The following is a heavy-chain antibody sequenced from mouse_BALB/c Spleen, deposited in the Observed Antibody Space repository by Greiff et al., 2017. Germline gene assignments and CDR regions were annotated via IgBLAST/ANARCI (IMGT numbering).Heavy chain of an antibody. V-gene: IGHV1S81*02. CDR1: GYTFTSYY. CDR3: TRGGSITTVVERDYYAMDY. Sequence: QVQLQQSGAELVKPGASVKLSCTASGYTFTSYYMYWVKQRPGQGLEWIGEINPSNGGTNSTEKFKSKATLTVDKSSSTAYMQLSSLTSEDSAVYYCTRGGSITTVVERDYYAMDYWGQGTSVTVSS. J-gene: IGHJ4*01. D-gene: IGHD1-1*01. CDR2: INPSNGGT.